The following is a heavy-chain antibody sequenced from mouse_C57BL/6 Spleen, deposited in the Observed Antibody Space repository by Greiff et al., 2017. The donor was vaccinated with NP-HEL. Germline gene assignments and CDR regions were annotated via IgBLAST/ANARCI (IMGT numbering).Heavy chain of an antibody. Sequence: DVKLVESGGGLVQPGGSLSLSCAASGFTFTDYYMSWVRQPPGKALEWLGFIRNKANGYTTEYSASVKGRFTISSDNSQSILYLQKNALRAVDSATYYCASVREYYGSSLYAMDYWGQGTSVTVSS. D-gene: IGHD1-1*01. J-gene: IGHJ4*01. V-gene: IGHV7-3*01. CDR2: IRNKANGYTT. CDR3: ASVREYYGSSLYAMDY. CDR1: GFTFTDYY.